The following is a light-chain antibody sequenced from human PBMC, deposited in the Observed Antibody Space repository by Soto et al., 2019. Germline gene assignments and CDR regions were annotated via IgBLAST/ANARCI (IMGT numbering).Light chain of an antibody. CDR3: CSYADRYTFYV. CDR2: DVF. CDR1: SRDVGAYNY. V-gene: IGLV2-11*01. Sequence: QSALTQPRSVSGSPGQSVIISCAGTSRDVGAYNYVSWYQQHPAKAPKLLIYDVFKRPSGVPDRFSGSKSGNTASLTISGLQAEDEADYCCSYADRYTFYVFGTGTKLTVL. J-gene: IGLJ1*01.